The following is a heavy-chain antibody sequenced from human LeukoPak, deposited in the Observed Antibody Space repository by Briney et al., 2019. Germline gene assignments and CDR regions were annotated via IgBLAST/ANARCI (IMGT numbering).Heavy chain of an antibody. CDR2: ISGSGGST. CDR3: ARDQYCSGGSCYSEGFDY. J-gene: IGHJ4*02. V-gene: IGHV3-23*01. CDR1: GFTFSSYA. D-gene: IGHD2-15*01. Sequence: GGSLRLSCAASGFTFSSYAMSWVRQAPGKGLEWVSAISGSGGSTYYADSVKGRFTISRDNSKNTLYLQMNSLRAEDTAVYYCARDQYCSGGSCYSEGFDYWGQGTLVTVSS.